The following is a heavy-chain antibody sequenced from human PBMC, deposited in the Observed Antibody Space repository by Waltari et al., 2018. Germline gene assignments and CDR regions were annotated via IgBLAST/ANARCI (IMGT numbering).Heavy chain of an antibody. CDR1: GCSISSSNW. Sequence: QVQLQESGPGLVKPSGTLSLTCAVSGCSISSSNWWSWVRQPPGKGVEWIGEIYHSGGTNYNPSLKSRVTISVDKSKIQFSLKLSSVTAADTAVYYCARDVRGGYDYMDYGMDVWGQGTTVTVSS. CDR3: ARDVRGGYDYMDYGMDV. CDR2: IYHSGGT. D-gene: IGHD5-12*01. V-gene: IGHV4-4*02. J-gene: IGHJ6*02.